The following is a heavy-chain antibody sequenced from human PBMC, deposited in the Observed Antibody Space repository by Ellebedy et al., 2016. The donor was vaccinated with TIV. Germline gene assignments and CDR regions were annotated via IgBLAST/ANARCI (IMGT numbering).Heavy chain of an antibody. CDR1: GFTFSGYG. CDR3: TKDGSGTMNF. D-gene: IGHD1-1*01. V-gene: IGHV3-7*01. Sequence: GESLKISCAASGFTFSGYGMHWVRQAPGQGLEWVANMNGDGNERYYVDSVEGRFTISRDNTRNSLYLQMNSLRADDTAVYYCTKDGSGTMNFWGQGTLVTVSS. CDR2: MNGDGNER. J-gene: IGHJ4*02.